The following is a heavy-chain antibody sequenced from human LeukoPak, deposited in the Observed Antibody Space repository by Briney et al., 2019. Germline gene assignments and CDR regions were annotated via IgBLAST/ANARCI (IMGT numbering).Heavy chain of an antibody. CDR1: GFTFSSYE. D-gene: IGHD5-12*01. V-gene: IGHV3-48*03. CDR3: ARGGYSGYDYYYYYGMDV. J-gene: IGHJ6*04. CDR2: ISSSGSTI. Sequence: PGGSLRLSCAASGFTFSSYEMNWVRQAPGKGLEWVSYISSSGSTIYYADSVKGRFTISRDNAKNSLYLQMNSLRAEDTAVYYCARGGYSGYDYYYYYGMDVWGKGTTVTVSS.